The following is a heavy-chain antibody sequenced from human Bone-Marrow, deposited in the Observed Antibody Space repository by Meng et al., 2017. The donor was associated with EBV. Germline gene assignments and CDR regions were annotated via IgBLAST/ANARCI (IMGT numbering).Heavy chain of an antibody. J-gene: IGHJ4*02. CDR3: AKATYNWNDEDGND. V-gene: IGHV3-23*01. D-gene: IGHD1-1*01. CDR1: GFTFSSYA. CDR2: ISGSGGST. Sequence: EVQLLESGGGLVQPGGSLRLSCAAAGFTFSSYAMSWVRQAPGKGLEWVSAISGSGGSTYYADSVKGRFTISRDNSKNTLYLQMNSLRAEDTAVYYCAKATYNWNDEDGNDWGQGPLGTVAS.